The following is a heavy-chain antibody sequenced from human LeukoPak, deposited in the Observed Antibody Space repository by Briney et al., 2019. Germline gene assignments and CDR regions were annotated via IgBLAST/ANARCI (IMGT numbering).Heavy chain of an antibody. J-gene: IGHJ6*02. D-gene: IGHD2-2*02. Sequence: ASVKVSCKASGYTFISYGISWVRQAPGQGLEWMGWISAHNGNTNYAQKLQGRVTMTTDTSTSTAYMELRSLRSDDTAVYYCARVGGNIVVVPAAIFRYGMDVWGQGTTVTVSS. CDR3: ARVGGNIVVVPAAIFRYGMDV. CDR2: ISAHNGNT. CDR1: GYTFISYG. V-gene: IGHV1-18*01.